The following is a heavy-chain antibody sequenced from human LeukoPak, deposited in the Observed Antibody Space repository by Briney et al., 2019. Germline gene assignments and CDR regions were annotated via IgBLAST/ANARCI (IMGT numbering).Heavy chain of an antibody. Sequence: ASVKVSCKASGYTFTSYGISWVRQAPGQGLEWMGWISAYNGNTNYAQKPQGRVTMTTDTSTSTAYMELRSLRSDDTAVYYCARDYYDSSGYTVYGMDVWGQGTTVTVSS. D-gene: IGHD3-22*01. V-gene: IGHV1-18*01. CDR3: ARDYYDSSGYTVYGMDV. J-gene: IGHJ6*02. CDR1: GYTFTSYG. CDR2: ISAYNGNT.